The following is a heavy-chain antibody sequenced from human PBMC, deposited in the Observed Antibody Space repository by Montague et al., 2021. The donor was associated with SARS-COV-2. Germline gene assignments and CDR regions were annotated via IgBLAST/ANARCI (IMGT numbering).Heavy chain of an antibody. Sequence: CAISGDSVSSNSAAWNWIRQSPSRGLEWLGRTYYRSKWYNDYAVSVKSRITINPDTSKNQFSLQLNSVTPEDTAVYYCARNIAVAGRAEGFDYWGQGPRSPSPQ. D-gene: IGHD6-19*01. V-gene: IGHV6-1*01. CDR1: GDSVSSNSAA. CDR2: TYYRSKWYN. J-gene: IGHJ4*02. CDR3: ARNIAVAGRAEGFDY.